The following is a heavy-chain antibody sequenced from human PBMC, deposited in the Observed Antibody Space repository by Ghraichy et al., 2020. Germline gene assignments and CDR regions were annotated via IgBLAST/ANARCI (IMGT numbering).Heavy chain of an antibody. Sequence: SCTASGFDFSSHDMHWVRQPTGKGLEWVSAIGTLGDTYYSDSVKGRFTMSRENATSSLLLQMNSLGAGDTAVYYCARGTLVWGNELTALGLDSWGQGALVTVSS. V-gene: IGHV3-13*01. CDR2: IGTLGDT. D-gene: IGHD3-10*01. J-gene: IGHJ4*02. CDR3: ARGTLVWGNELTALGLDS. CDR1: GFDFSSHD.